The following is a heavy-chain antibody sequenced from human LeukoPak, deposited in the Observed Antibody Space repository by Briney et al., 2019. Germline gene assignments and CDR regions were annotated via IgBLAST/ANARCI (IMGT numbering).Heavy chain of an antibody. J-gene: IGHJ4*02. D-gene: IGHD1/OR15-1a*01. Sequence: NPGGSLTLSCAASGFTFSNAWMSWVRQAPGKGLEWVGRIKSKTDGGTTDYAAPVKGRFTISRDDSKNTLYLQMNSLKTEDTAVYYCTTRYNWNNGVTFDYWGQGTLVTVSS. CDR1: GFTFSNAW. CDR2: IKSKTDGGTT. CDR3: TTRYNWNNGVTFDY. V-gene: IGHV3-15*01.